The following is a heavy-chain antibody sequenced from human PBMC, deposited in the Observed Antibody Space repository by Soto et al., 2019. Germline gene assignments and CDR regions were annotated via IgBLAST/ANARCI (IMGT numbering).Heavy chain of an antibody. D-gene: IGHD7-27*01. V-gene: IGHV1-8*01. CDR2: MNPNNGNT. Sequence: QVQLVQSGAEVKKPGASVKVSCKAAAYTFTSYDINWVRQATGQDFEWMGWMNPNNGNTAYAQKFQGRVTMTRDTPKSTAYRELSSLTSEDTAVYYWARGPRNGGVDYWGQGTLVTVSS. CDR1: AYTFTSYD. CDR3: ARGPRNGGVDY. J-gene: IGHJ4*02.